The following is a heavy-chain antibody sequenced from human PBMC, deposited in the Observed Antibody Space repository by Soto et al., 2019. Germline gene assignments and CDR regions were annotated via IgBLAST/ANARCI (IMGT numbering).Heavy chain of an antibody. V-gene: IGHV3-23*01. Sequence: GGSLRLSCAASGFTFNSSGMSWVRQAPGKGLEWVAVVSPSGENTNYADSVKGRFTISRDNSNNTVNLQMNSLRAEDTAIYFCAKTGFGDYDYWGPGALVTVSS. D-gene: IGHD4-17*01. J-gene: IGHJ4*02. CDR1: GFTFNSSG. CDR3: AKTGFGDYDY. CDR2: VSPSGENT.